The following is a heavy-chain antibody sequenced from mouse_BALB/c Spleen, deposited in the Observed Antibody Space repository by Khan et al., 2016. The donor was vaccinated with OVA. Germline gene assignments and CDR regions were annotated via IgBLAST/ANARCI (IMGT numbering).Heavy chain of an antibody. V-gene: IGHV9-3-1*01. J-gene: IGHJ4*01. CDR3: ARRPFFSYVMVY. CDR2: INTYTGEP. Sequence: QVQLKESGPELKKPGETVKISCKASGYTFKNHGMNWVKQAPGKGLKWMGWINTYTGEPTYVEDFKGRFAFSLETSASTAYLQINNLKNEDTATYFCARRPFFSYVMVYWGQGTSVTVSS. CDR1: GYTFKNHG.